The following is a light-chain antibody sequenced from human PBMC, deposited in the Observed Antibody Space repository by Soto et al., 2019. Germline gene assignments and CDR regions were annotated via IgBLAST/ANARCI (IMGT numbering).Light chain of an antibody. J-gene: IGKJ2*01. CDR2: AAT. CDR1: QSINNY. Sequence: DIQMTQSPSSLSASLGDRVTITCRASQSINNYLNWYQQEEGKAPKLLIYAATSLQSGVPSRFSGSGSGTEFTLTLRSLQPGDFATYYCQQSYNSPYTFGLGTKLEIK. V-gene: IGKV1-39*01. CDR3: QQSYNSPYT.